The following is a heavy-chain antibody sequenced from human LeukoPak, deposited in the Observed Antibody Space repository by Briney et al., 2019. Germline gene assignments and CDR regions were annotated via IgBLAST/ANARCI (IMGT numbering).Heavy chain of an antibody. CDR1: GFTFSSYA. Sequence: GGSLRLSCAASGFTFSSYAMSWVRQAPGKGLEWVSAISGSGGSTYYADSVKGRFTMSRDNSKNTLYLQMNSLRAEDTAVYYCATGYLRGNGAFDIWGQGTMVTVSS. CDR3: ATGYLRGNGAFDI. D-gene: IGHD5-18*01. CDR2: ISGSGGST. V-gene: IGHV3-23*01. J-gene: IGHJ3*02.